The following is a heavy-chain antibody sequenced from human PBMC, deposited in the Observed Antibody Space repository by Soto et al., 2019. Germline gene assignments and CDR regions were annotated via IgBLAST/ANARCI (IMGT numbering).Heavy chain of an antibody. J-gene: IGHJ6*02. D-gene: IGHD7-27*01. Sequence: GGSLRLSCAASGFTFSSYAMHWVRQAPGKGLEWVAVISYDGSNKYYADSVKGRFTISRDNSKNTLYLQMNSLRAEDTAVYYCARALTEDYYYYGMDVWGQGTTVTVSS. CDR1: GFTFSSYA. V-gene: IGHV3-30*04. CDR3: ARALTEDYYYYGMDV. CDR2: ISYDGSNK.